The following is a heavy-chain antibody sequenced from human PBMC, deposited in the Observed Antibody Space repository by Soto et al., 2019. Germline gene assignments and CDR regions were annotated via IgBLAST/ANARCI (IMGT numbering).Heavy chain of an antibody. CDR1: GYTFTSYG. D-gene: IGHD6-19*01. CDR2: ISAFNGDT. Sequence: QVQLVQSGTEVKKPGASVNVSCKAFGYTFTSYGFSWVRQVPGQGLEWLGWISAFNGDTQYAQTMKGRLTGTTDTSPTTVHVQLRSLTPAHRPVYYGGREAGWQWRVPYDWGQGTLVTV. CDR3: GREAGWQWRVPYD. V-gene: IGHV1-18*01. J-gene: IGHJ4*02.